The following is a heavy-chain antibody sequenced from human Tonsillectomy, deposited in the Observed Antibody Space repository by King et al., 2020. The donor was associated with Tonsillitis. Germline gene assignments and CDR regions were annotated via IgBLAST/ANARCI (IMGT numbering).Heavy chain of an antibody. CDR1: GFAFTNYA. Sequence: VQLVESGGGLVQPGGSLRLSCAASGFAFTNYAMSWVRQAPGKGLEWVSTVSGSGGSTYYADSVKGRFTISRDNSKNTLYLQMNSLRAEDTAVYYCAKCLLEWLQRYYYYMDVWGKGTTVTVSS. D-gene: IGHD3-3*01. CDR3: AKCLLEWLQRYYYYMDV. V-gene: IGHV3-23*04. CDR2: VSGSGGST. J-gene: IGHJ6*03.